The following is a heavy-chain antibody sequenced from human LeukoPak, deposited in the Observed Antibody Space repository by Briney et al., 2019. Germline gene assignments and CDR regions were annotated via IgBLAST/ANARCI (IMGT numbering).Heavy chain of an antibody. Sequence: GGSLRLSCAASGFTFSSYGMHWVRQAPGKGLEWVAVISYDGSNKYYADSVKGRFTISRDNSKNTLYLQMNSLRAEDTAVYYCARAADCSSTSCYRYYFDYWGQGTLVTVSS. D-gene: IGHD2-2*02. CDR2: ISYDGSNK. V-gene: IGHV3-30*03. CDR3: ARAADCSSTSCYRYYFDY. CDR1: GFTFSSYG. J-gene: IGHJ4*02.